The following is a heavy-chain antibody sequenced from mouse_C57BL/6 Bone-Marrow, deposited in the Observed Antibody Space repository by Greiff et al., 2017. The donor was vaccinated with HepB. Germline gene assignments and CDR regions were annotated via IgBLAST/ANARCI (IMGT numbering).Heavy chain of an antibody. V-gene: IGHV5-6*01. D-gene: IGHD1-1*01. J-gene: IGHJ3*01. CDR1: GFTFSSYG. CDR3: ARGRINYYGSSSFAY. CDR2: ISSGGSYT. Sequence: EVQLKESGGDLVKPGGSLKLSCAASGFTFSSYGMSWVRQTPDKRLEWVATISSGGSYTYYPDSVKGRFTISRDNAKNTLYLQMSSLKSEDTAMYYCARGRINYYGSSSFAYWGQGTLVTVSA.